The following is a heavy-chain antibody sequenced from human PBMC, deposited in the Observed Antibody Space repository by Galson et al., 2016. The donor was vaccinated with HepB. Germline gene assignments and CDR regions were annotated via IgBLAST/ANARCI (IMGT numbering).Heavy chain of an antibody. Sequence: ETLSLTCSVSGGSMSSYYWSWIRQPPGKGLEWIGYIYYSGSTTYNPSLQSRVTISIDTSKNQFSLKLSSVTAADTAMYYCTRVGEQWDSFDYWGQGTLVTVSS. J-gene: IGHJ4*02. CDR1: GGSMSSYY. CDR3: TRVGEQWDSFDY. V-gene: IGHV4-59*01. D-gene: IGHD1-26*01. CDR2: IYYSGST.